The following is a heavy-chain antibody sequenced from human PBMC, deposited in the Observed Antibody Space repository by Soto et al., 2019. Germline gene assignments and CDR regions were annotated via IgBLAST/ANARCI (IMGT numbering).Heavy chain of an antibody. CDR1: GYTFTSYD. CDR2: MNPNSGNT. J-gene: IGHJ3*02. V-gene: IGHV1-8*01. D-gene: IGHD3-10*01. Sequence: ASVKVSCKASGYTFTSYDINWVRQATGRGLEWMGWMNPNSGNTGYAQRFQGRVTMTRNTSISTAYMELSSLRSEDTAVYYCARGINYYDSGDDAFDIWGQGTTVTVSS. CDR3: ARGINYYDSGDDAFDI.